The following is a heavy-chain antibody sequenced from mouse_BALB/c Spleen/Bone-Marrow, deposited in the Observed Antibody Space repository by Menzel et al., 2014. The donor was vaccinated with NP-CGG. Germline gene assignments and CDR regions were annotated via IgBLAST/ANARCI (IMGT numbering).Heavy chain of an antibody. V-gene: IGHV7-3*02. J-gene: IGHJ4*01. CDR3: ARETGYAYGNFAMDY. CDR1: GFTSIDYY. Sequence: EVQLQESGGGLVQPGGSLRLSCEASGFTSIDYYMTWVRQPPGKALEWLGFIRNRANGYTTEYSASVKGRFTISRDISQSIFYLQMNTLRAEDSATYYCARETGYAYGNFAMDYGGQGTSVTVSS. D-gene: IGHD2-1*01. CDR2: IRNRANGYTT.